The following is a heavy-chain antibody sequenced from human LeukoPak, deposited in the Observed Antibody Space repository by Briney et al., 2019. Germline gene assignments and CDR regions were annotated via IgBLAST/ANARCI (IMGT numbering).Heavy chain of an antibody. CDR3: ARDLGYDYVWGSYRYPYYFDY. D-gene: IGHD3-16*02. Sequence: GGSLRLSCAASGFTFSSYWMSWVRQAPGKGLEWVANIKQDGSEKYYVDSVKCRFTISRDNAKNSLYLQMNSLRAEDPAGYYCARDLGYDYVWGSYRYPYYFDYWGQGTLVTVSS. CDR1: GFTFSSYW. CDR2: IKQDGSEK. V-gene: IGHV3-7*01. J-gene: IGHJ4*02.